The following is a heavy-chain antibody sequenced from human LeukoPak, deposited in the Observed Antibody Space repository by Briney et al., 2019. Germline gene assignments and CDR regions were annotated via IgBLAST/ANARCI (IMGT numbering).Heavy chain of an antibody. CDR1: GFTFSSYG. D-gene: IGHD4-17*01. V-gene: IGHV3-23*01. CDR2: ISADGRST. J-gene: IGHJ4*02. CDR3: TKSITPILTTFGY. Sequence: PGGSLRLSCAASGFTFSSYGMSWVRQAPGKGLEWVSTISADGRSTYYADSVKGRFTFSRDNSRNTLYLQVNSLRAEDTAVYYCTKSITPILTTFGYWGQGTLVTVSS.